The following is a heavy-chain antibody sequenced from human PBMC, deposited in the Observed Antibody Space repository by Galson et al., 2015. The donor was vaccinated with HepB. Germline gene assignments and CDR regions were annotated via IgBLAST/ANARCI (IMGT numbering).Heavy chain of an antibody. J-gene: IGHJ6*03. V-gene: IGHV3-23*01. D-gene: IGHD4-11*01. CDR3: AKGIYSNKRGTYYYYYMDV. Sequence: SLRLSCAASGFTFNNYAMTWVRQAPGKGLEWVSVVSASSGTTYYADSVKGRFTISRDNSKDTLYLQMDSLRAEDTAVYYCAKGIYSNKRGTYYYYYMDVWGKGTTVTVSS. CDR1: GFTFNNYA. CDR2: VSASSGTT.